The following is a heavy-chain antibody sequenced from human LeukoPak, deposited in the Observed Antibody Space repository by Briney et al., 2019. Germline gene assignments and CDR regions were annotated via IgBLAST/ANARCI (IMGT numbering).Heavy chain of an antibody. CDR2: IKQDGSEK. D-gene: IGHD6-19*01. Sequence: PGGSLRLSCAASGFTFSSYWMSWVRQAPGKGLEWVANIKQDGSEKYYVDSVKGRFTISRDNAKNSLYLQMNSLRDEDTAVYYCARSPDSSGWYTGDYWGQGTLVTVSS. CDR1: GFTFSSYW. CDR3: ARSPDSSGWYTGDY. V-gene: IGHV3-7*01. J-gene: IGHJ4*02.